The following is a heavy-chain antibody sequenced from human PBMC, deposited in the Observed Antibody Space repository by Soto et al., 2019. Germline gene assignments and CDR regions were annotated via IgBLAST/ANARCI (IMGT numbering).Heavy chain of an antibody. D-gene: IGHD3-22*01. Sequence: TGGFLRLSCAASGVTSISYAMHWVRQAPGKGLEWVAVISYDGSNKYYADSVKGRFTISRDNSKNTLYLQMNSLRAEDTAVYYCARDGSYYYDSSGYYASYYYGMDVWGQGTTVTVSS. CDR1: GVTSISYA. CDR2: ISYDGSNK. V-gene: IGHV3-30-3*01. CDR3: ARDGSYYYDSSGYYASYYYGMDV. J-gene: IGHJ6*02.